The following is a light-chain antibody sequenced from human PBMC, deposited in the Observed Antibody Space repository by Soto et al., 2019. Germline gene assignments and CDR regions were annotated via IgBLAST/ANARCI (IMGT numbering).Light chain of an antibody. J-gene: IGKJ2*01. V-gene: IGKV3-11*01. CDR2: DAS. CDR3: QQRSNWQYT. Sequence: EIVLTQSPATLSLSPGERATLSCRASQSVSSYLAWYQQKPGQAPRLLIYDASNRATGIPARFSGGGSGTDFTLPISSLEPEDFAVYYCQQRSNWQYTFGQGTKLEIK. CDR1: QSVSSY.